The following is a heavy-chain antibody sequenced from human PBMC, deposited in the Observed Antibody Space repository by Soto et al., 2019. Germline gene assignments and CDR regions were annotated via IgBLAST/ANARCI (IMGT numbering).Heavy chain of an antibody. V-gene: IGHV1-3*01. D-gene: IGHD4-17*01. CDR1: GYTFSSYS. CDR2: IHVGNGNT. J-gene: IGHJ5*02. CDR3: AREDYGDYSSLLLDP. Sequence: ASVKVSCKASGYTFSSYSIHWVRQAPGQRPEWMGWIHVGNGNTKYSQKFQGRVTFTRDTSASTAYMELSSLRSADTAVYYCAREDYGDYSSLLLDPWG.